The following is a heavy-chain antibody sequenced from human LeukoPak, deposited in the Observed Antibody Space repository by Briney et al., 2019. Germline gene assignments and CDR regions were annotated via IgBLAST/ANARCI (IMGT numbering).Heavy chain of an antibody. J-gene: IGHJ5*02. D-gene: IGHD6-19*01. CDR1: GFTFSNYA. CDR2: ISGSGDST. Sequence: GGSLRLSCGDSGFTFSNYAMNWVRQAPGKGLEWVSGISGSGDSTYYADSVKGRFTVSRDNSKNTLYLQMNSLRAEDTALYYCAKGHLAVASWGQGSLVTVSS. CDR3: AKGHLAVAS. V-gene: IGHV3-23*01.